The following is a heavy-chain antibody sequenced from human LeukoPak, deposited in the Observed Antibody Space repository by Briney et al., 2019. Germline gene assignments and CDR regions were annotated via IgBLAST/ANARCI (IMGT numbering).Heavy chain of an antibody. CDR1: GFTFSNYA. V-gene: IGHV3-23*01. CDR2: ISGSGDTT. CDR3: ARDRTDRGY. J-gene: IGHJ4*02. D-gene: IGHD2-15*01. Sequence: GGSLRLSCAASGFTFSNYAMNWVRQAPGKGLEWVSTISGSGDTTYYADSVKGRFTISRDNSKNTLYLQMNSLRVEDTAVYYCARDRTDRGYWGQGTLVTVSS.